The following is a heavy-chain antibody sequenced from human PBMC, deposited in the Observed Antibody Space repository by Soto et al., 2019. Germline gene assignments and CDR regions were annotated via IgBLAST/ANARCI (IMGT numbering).Heavy chain of an antibody. Sequence: PGGSPRLSCAASGFPFSSYGMHWVRQAPGEGLEWGALIWFDGTNYRQADSERGRFSISRDNSKNTLYLQMDSLRAGDTGVYYCARDFTLGATDSGPSFCSMDVWGQGTTVTVSS. V-gene: IGHV3-33*01. CDR2: IWFDGTNY. CDR3: ARDFTLGATDSGPSFCSMDV. J-gene: IGHJ6*02. CDR1: GFPFSSYG. D-gene: IGHD1-26*01.